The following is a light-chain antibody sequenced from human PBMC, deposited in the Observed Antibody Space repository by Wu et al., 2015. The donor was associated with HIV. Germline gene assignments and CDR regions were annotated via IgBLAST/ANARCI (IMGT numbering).Light chain of an antibody. CDR3: LQHNSFPWT. J-gene: IGKJ1*01. CDR2: AAI. CDR1: QGISNS. V-gene: IGKV1-17*03. Sequence: DIQMTQSPSAMSASVGDRVSITCRASQGISNSLAWFQQKPGKAPKRLIFAAISLESGVPSRFSGTESGTEFTLTISSLQPEDFATYYCLQHNSFPWTFGEGTKGG.